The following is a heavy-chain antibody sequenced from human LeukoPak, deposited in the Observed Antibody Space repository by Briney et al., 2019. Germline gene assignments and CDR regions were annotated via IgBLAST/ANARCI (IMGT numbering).Heavy chain of an antibody. CDR3: ARHPTGRDAFDI. J-gene: IGHJ3*02. V-gene: IGHV3-53*01. CDR2: IYSGGST. Sequence: GGSLRLSCAASGFTVSSNYMSWVRQAPGKGLEWVSVIYSGGSTYYADSVKGQFTISRDNSKNTLYLQMNSLRAEDTAVYYCARHPTGRDAFDIWGQGTMVTVSS. CDR1: GFTVSSNY.